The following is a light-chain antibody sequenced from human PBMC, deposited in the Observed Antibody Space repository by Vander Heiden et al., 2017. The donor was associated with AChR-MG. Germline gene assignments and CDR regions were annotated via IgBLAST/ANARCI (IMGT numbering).Light chain of an antibody. CDR1: QSVSSN. J-gene: IGKJ1*01. Sequence: ILMTQSPATLSVSPGERATLSCRASQSVSSNLAWSQQKPGQAPKLLTYGVSTRATGIPARFSGSGSGTEFTLTISSLQYEDFAVYYCQQYNSTPPTFGQGTKVEIK. CDR3: QQYNSTPPT. V-gene: IGKV3-15*01. CDR2: GVS.